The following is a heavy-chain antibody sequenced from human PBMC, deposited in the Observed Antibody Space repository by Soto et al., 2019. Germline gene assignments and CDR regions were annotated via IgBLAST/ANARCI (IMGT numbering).Heavy chain of an antibody. V-gene: IGHV1-2*04. D-gene: IGHD5-12*01. CDR3: ARDLWGYSGIKGYFYGMDV. CDR2: INPNTSGT. CDR1: GYTFTGFY. J-gene: IGHJ6*02. Sequence: QVQLVQSGAEVKKPGASVKVSCKASGYTFTGFYMHWVRQAPGQGPEWMGWINPNTSGTSYAQKFQDWVTLTRDTSINTAYMELSRLSSDDTAVYYCARDLWGYSGIKGYFYGMDVWGQGTTVTISS.